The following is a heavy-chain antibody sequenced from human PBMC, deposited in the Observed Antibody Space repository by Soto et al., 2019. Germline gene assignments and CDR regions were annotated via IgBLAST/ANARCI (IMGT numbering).Heavy chain of an antibody. CDR1: GFTLSSYA. CDR3: ARNERTGIHFDY. J-gene: IGHJ4*02. V-gene: IGHV3-30-3*01. Sequence: VGSLRLSCTASGFTLSSYAMHWVRQAPGKGLEWVAVISYDGSNKYYADSVKGRFTISRDNSKNTLYLQMNSLRAEDTAVYYCARNERTGIHFDYWGQGTLVTVSS. CDR2: ISYDGSNK. D-gene: IGHD6-13*01.